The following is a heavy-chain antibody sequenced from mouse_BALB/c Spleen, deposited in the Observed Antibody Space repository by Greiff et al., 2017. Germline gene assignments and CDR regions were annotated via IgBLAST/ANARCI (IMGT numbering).Heavy chain of an antibody. CDR3: ARHYRSAWFAY. CDR2: ISSGGSYT. J-gene: IGHJ3*01. CDR1: GFTFSSYG. D-gene: IGHD2-14*01. Sequence: EVQRVESGGDLVKPGGSLKLSCAASGFTFSSYGMSWVRQTPDKRLEWVATISSGGSYTYYPDSVKGRFTISRDNAKNTLYLQMSSLKSEDTAMYYCARHYRSAWFAYWGQGTLVTVSA. V-gene: IGHV5-6*01.